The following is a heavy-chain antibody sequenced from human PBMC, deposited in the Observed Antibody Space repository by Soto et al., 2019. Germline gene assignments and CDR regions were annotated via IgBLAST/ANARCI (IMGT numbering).Heavy chain of an antibody. D-gene: IGHD2-15*01. CDR2: INHSGST. CDR1: GGSISSGRYY. Sequence: PSETLSLTCAVYGGSISSGRYYWSWIRQPPGKGLEWIGEINHSGSTNYNPSLKSRVTISVDTSKNQFSLKLSSVTAADTAVYYCARGGGHCSGGSCYFAFDIWGQGTMVTVSS. CDR3: ARGGGHCSGGSCYFAFDI. V-gene: IGHV4-34*01. J-gene: IGHJ3*02.